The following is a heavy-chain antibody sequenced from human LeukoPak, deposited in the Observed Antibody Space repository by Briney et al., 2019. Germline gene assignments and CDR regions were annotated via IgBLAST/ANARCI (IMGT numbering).Heavy chain of an antibody. D-gene: IGHD2-21*02. J-gene: IGHJ3*02. CDR2: ISSSGGTI. V-gene: IGHV3-11*01. CDR3: ARGVSVVVTAMNAFDI. CDR1: GFTFSDYY. Sequence: GGSLRLSCAASGFTFSDYYMSWIRQAPGKGLEWVSYISSSGGTIYYADSVKGRFTISRDNAKNSLYLQMNSLRAEDTAVYYCARGVSVVVTAMNAFDIWGQGTMVTVSS.